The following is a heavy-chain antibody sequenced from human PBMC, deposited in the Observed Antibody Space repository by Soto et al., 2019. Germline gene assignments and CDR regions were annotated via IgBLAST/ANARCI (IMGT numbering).Heavy chain of an antibody. D-gene: IGHD3-9*01. V-gene: IGHV1-18*04. Sequence: ASVKVSCKASGYTFTRYGISWVRQAPGQGLEWMGWISAYNGNTNYAQKLQGRVTMTTDTSTNTAYIELRSLRSEDAAEYYCARDRVSNVLRDFDVLSDSSYGMDVWGQGTTVTVSS. CDR2: ISAYNGNT. CDR1: GYTFTRYG. J-gene: IGHJ6*02. CDR3: ARDRVSNVLRDFDVLSDSSYGMDV.